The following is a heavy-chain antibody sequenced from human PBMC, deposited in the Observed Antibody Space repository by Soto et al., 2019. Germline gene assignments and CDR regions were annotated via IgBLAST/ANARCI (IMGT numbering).Heavy chain of an antibody. V-gene: IGHV1-18*01. Sequence: GASVKVSCKASGYTFTSYAMHWVRQAPGQGLEWMGWISGYNGNTEYAQKLQGRVTMTTDTSTSTVYMELRSLGSADTAVYYCARDRGVVTSGSAYYFDYWGQGTLVTVSS. CDR1: GYTFTSYA. CDR2: ISGYNGNT. D-gene: IGHD2-2*01. J-gene: IGHJ4*02. CDR3: ARDRGVVTSGSAYYFDY.